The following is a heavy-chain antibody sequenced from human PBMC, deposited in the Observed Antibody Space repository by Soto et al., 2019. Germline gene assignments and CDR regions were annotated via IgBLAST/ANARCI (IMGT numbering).Heavy chain of an antibody. CDR2: ISGSGGST. CDR3: AKVEERAYYDILTGYFPFDY. Sequence: GGSLRLSCAASGFTFSSYAMSWVRQAPGKGLEWVSAISGSGGSTYYADSVKGRFTISRDNSKNTLYLQMNSLRAEDTAVYYCAKVEERAYYDILTGYFPFDYWGQGTLVTVSS. V-gene: IGHV3-23*01. CDR1: GFTFSSYA. J-gene: IGHJ4*02. D-gene: IGHD3-9*01.